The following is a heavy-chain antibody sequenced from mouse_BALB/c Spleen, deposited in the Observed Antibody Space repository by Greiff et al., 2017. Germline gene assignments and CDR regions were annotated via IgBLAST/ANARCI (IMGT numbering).Heavy chain of an antibody. V-gene: IGHV5-6-5*01. CDR1: GFTFSSYA. D-gene: IGHD1-1*01. CDR2: ISSGGST. J-gene: IGHJ4*01. Sequence: EVKLVESGGGLVKPGGSLKLSCAASGFTFSSYAMSWVRQTPEKRLEWVASISSGGSTYYPDSVKGRFTISRDNARNILYLQMSSLRSEDTAMYYCARLLRSAYYYAMDYWGQGTSVTVSS. CDR3: ARLLRSAYYYAMDY.